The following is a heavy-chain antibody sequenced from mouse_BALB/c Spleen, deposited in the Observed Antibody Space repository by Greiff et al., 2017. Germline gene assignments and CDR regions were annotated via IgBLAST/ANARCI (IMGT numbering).Heavy chain of an antibody. CDR3: AGGGYDRGYFDY. D-gene: IGHD2-14*01. J-gene: IGHJ2*01. CDR1: GFTFSSYA. Sequence: EVKVVESGGGLVTPGGSLKLSCAASGFTFSSYAMSWVRQSPEKRLEWVAEISSGGSYTYYPDTVTGRFTISRDNAKNTLYLEMSSLRSEDTAMYDCAGGGYDRGYFDYWGQGTTLTVSS. V-gene: IGHV5-9-4*01. CDR2: ISSGGSYT.